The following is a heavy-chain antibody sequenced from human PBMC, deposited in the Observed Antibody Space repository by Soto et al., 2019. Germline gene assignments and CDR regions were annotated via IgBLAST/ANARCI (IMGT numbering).Heavy chain of an antibody. J-gene: IGHJ4*01. CDR2: TSSSGFT. Sequence: QVQLQESGPGLVKPSETLSLTCTVSGGSITPYYWSWIRQPPGKRLEWIGYTSSSGFTNYNPSLNSGVSISVDRSKIQFSLKLSCVTAAVIAVYYCVRGCYSSSCFDLWGPGTRVTVSS. D-gene: IGHD6-13*01. V-gene: IGHV4-59*01. CDR3: VRGCYSSSCFDL. CDR1: GGSITPYY.